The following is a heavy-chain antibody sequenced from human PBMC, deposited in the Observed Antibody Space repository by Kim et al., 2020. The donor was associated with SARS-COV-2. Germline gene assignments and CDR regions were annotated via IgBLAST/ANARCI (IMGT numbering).Heavy chain of an antibody. CDR3: ARSRNFINSRGYSVQEHFFDY. J-gene: IGHJ4*02. V-gene: IGHV1-69*13. D-gene: IGHD3-22*01. CDR2: ISHIFGTA. Sequence: SVKVSCKAGGGTFSTYDINWVRQAPGQGLEWVGGISHIFGTANYAQKFQGRVTITADESANTAYMELSSLRSEDTAIYYCARSRNFINSRGYSVQEHFFDYWGQGTLVTVSS. CDR1: GGTFSTYD.